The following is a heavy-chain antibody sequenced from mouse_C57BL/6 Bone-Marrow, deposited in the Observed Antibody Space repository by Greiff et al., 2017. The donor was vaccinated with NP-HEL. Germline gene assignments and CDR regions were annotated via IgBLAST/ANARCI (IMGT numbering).Heavy chain of an antibody. V-gene: IGHV1-22*01. Sequence: VQLQQSGPELVKPGASVKMSCKASGYTFTDYNMHWVKQSHGKSLEWIGYINPNNGGTSYNQKFKGKATLTVNKSSSTSYMELRSLTSEDSAVYYCAKGPRYGFAYWGQGTLVTVSA. CDR1: GYTFTDYN. CDR2: INPNNGGT. CDR3: AKGPRYGFAY. D-gene: IGHD1-1*01. J-gene: IGHJ3*01.